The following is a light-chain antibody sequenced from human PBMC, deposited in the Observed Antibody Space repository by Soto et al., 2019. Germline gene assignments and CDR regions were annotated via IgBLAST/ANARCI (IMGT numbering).Light chain of an antibody. CDR2: LGS. J-gene: IGKJ4*01. Sequence: DIVMTQSPLSLPVTPGEPASISCRSSQSLLHSNGYNYLDWYLQKPGQSPQLLTYLGSNRASGVPDRFSGSGSGTDFTLKISRVEAEDVGVYYCMQALQTPRTFGGGTKVDIK. CDR3: MQALQTPRT. V-gene: IGKV2-28*01. CDR1: QSLLHSNGYNY.